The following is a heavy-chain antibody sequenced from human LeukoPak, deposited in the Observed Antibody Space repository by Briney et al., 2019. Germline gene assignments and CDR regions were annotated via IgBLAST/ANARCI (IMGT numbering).Heavy chain of an antibody. Sequence: GGSLRLSCAASGFTFSSYSMNWVRQAPGKGLEWVSSISSSSSYIYYADSVKGRFTISRDNAKNSLYLQMNSLRAEDTAVYYCARDLNTGYSSGWYIDYWGQGTLVTVSS. CDR1: GFTFSSYS. V-gene: IGHV3-21*01. J-gene: IGHJ4*02. CDR2: ISSSSSYI. CDR3: ARDLNTGYSSGWYIDY. D-gene: IGHD6-19*01.